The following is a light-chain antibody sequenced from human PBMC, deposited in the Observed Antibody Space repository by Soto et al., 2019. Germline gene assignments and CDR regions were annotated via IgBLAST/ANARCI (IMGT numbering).Light chain of an antibody. CDR1: QTVNRNY. CDR2: GVS. V-gene: IGKV3-20*01. CDR3: QQYFDSLRT. J-gene: IGKJ1*01. Sequence: EIVLTQSPGTLALSLGDGATLSCRASQTVNRNYLAWYHQKPGQTPRLLIYGVSNRATGVPDRFSGGGSGSEFTLTIVSLEADDFGAYYCQQYFDSLRTCGQGTRVEVK.